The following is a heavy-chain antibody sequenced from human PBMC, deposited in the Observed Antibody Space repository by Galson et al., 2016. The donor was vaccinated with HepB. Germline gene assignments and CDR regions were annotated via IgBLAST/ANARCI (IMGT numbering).Heavy chain of an antibody. CDR1: GASFSGYY. CDR3: ARGPVRPAEVFWSTVKTSYGMDV. V-gene: IGHV4-34*01. J-gene: IGHJ6*02. CDR2: INHSGIT. D-gene: IGHD5/OR15-5a*01. Sequence: SETLSLTCAVYGASFSGYYWSWIRQSPGKGLAWMGEINHSGITNYSPSLKSLVTMSVDTSKNQFSLKLNFVTAADTAVYYCARGPVRPAEVFWSTVKTSYGMDVWGQGTTVTVSS.